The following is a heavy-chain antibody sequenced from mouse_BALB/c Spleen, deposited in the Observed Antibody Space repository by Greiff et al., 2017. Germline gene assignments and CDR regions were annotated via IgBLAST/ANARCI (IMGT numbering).Heavy chain of an antibody. CDR1: GFTFSDYY. V-gene: IGHV5-4*02. Sequence: EVQVVESGGGLVKPGGSLKLSCAASGFTFSDYYMYWVRQTPEKRLEWVATISDGGSYTYYPDSVKGRFTISRDNAKNNLYLQMSSLKSEDTAMYYCARDGITTDYYAMDYWGQGTSVTVSS. CDR3: ARDGITTDYYAMDY. CDR2: ISDGGSYT. J-gene: IGHJ4*01. D-gene: IGHD1-1*01.